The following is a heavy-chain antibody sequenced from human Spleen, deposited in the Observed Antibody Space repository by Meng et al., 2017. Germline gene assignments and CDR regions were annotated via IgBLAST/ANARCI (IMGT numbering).Heavy chain of an antibody. V-gene: IGHV3-9*01. CDR3: AKDMLPTVTTGYYYYYGMDV. CDR2: ISWNSGSI. CDR1: GFTFSSYV. D-gene: IGHD4-17*01. J-gene: IGHJ6*02. Sequence: SLKISCAASGFTFSSYVMHWVRQAPGKGLEWVSGISWNSGSIGYADSVKGRFTISRDNAKNSLYLQMNSLRAEDTALYYCAKDMLPTVTTGYYYYYGMDVWGQGTTVTVSS.